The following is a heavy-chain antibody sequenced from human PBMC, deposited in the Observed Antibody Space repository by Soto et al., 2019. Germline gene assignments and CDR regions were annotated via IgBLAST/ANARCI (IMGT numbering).Heavy chain of an antibody. J-gene: IGHJ4*02. V-gene: IGHV4-31*03. CDR2: IYYSGST. CDR1: GGSISSGGYY. D-gene: IGHD2-2*01. Sequence: QVQLQESGPGLVKPSQTLSLTCTVSGGSISSGGYYWSWIRQHPGKGLKWIGYIYYSGSTYYNPSLKSRVSISVDASKNQFSLKLSSVTAADTAVYHCARALAFCSSTTCYGELFDYWGQGTLVTVSS. CDR3: ARALAFCSSTTCYGELFDY.